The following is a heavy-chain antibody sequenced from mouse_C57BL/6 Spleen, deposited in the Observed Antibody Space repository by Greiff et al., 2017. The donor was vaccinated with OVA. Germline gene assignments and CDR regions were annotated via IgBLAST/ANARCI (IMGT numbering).Heavy chain of an antibody. J-gene: IGHJ2*01. CDR3: AREEGLDYGSSYPWFDY. CDR1: GYTFTDHT. D-gene: IGHD1-1*01. V-gene: IGHV1-78*01. CDR2: IYPRDGST. Sequence: QVQLQQSDAELVKPGASVKISCKVSGYTFTDHTIHWMKQRPEQGLEWIGYIYPRDGSTKYNEKFKGKATLTADKSSSTTYMQLNSLTSEDSAVYFCAREEGLDYGSSYPWFDYWGQGTTLTVSS.